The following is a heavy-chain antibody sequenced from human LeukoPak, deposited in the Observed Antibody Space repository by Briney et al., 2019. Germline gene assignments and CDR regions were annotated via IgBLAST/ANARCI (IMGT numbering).Heavy chain of an antibody. J-gene: IGHJ6*02. CDR2: ISSSSSYI. Sequence: GGSLRLSCAASGFTFSSYSMNWVRQAPGKGLEWVSSISSSSSYIYYADSVKGRFTISRDNAKNSLYLQMNSLRAEDTAVYYCAREKYTAPYYYYGMDVWGQGTTVTVSS. D-gene: IGHD2-2*02. V-gene: IGHV3-21*01. CDR3: AREKYTAPYYYYGMDV. CDR1: GFTFSSYS.